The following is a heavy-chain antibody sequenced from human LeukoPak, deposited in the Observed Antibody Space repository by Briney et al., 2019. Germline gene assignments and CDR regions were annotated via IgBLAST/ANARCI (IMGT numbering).Heavy chain of an antibody. J-gene: IGHJ4*02. CDR3: AKLAYCGGDCYQPPFDY. CDR1: GFTVSSNY. CDR2: IYSGGST. V-gene: IGHV3-66*04. D-gene: IGHD2-21*02. Sequence: GGSLRLSCEASGFTVSSNYMSWVRQAPGKGLEWVSVIYSGGSTYYADSVKGRFTISRDNSKNTLSLQMTSLRGEDTAVYYCAKLAYCGGDCYQPPFDYWGQGTLVTVSS.